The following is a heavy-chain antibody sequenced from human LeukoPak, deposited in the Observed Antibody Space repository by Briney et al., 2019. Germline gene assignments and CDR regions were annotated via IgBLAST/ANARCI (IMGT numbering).Heavy chain of an antibody. V-gene: IGHV3-30*01. J-gene: IGHJ3*02. CDR3: ARGPEVLLDAFDT. CDR2: ISYDGSNK. CDR1: GFTFSSYA. Sequence: PGRSLRLSCAASGFTFSSYAMHWVRQAPGKGLEWVAVISYDGSNKYYADSVKGRFTISRDNSKNTLYLQMNSLRAEDTAVYYCARGPEVLLDAFDTWGQGTMVTVSS. D-gene: IGHD1-1*01.